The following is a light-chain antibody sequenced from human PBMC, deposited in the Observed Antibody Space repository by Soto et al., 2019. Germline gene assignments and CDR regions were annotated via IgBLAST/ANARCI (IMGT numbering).Light chain of an antibody. CDR3: QQGQITPIT. CDR2: DAS. V-gene: IGKV1-39*01. CDR1: QPISGY. Sequence: IHMTQSPSSLSSSIGYIVILTCRSSQPISGYLNWYQQKPGKAPKPLIHDASSLQSGVPSRFSGSGSGTDFSLTISNLQPEDFATYYCQQGQITPITFCHGARLEIK. J-gene: IGKJ5*01.